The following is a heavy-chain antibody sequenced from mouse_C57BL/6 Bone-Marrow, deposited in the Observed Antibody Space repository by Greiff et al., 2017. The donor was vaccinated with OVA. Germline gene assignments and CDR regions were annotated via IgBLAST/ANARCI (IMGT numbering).Heavy chain of an antibody. CDR3: ARQENSSGYGY. Sequence: EVQLVESGGGLVQPGGSLKLSCAASGFTFSDYYMYWVRQTPEKRLEWVAYISNGGGSTYYPDTVKGRFTISRDNAKNTLYLQMSRLKSEDTAMYYCARQENSSGYGYWGQGTTLTVSS. D-gene: IGHD3-2*02. J-gene: IGHJ2*01. V-gene: IGHV5-12*01. CDR2: ISNGGGST. CDR1: GFTFSDYY.